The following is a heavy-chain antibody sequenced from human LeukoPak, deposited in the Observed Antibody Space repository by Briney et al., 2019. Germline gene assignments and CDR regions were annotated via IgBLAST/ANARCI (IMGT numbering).Heavy chain of an antibody. Sequence: PGGSLRLPCTASGFTFGDYAMSWVRQAPGKGLEWVGFIRSKAYSATAEYAASVKGRFSISRDDSKSIAYLQMNGLKTEDTAVYYCARRAVASQAFDIWGQGTMVTVSS. D-gene: IGHD6-19*01. V-gene: IGHV3-49*04. CDR3: ARRAVASQAFDI. CDR2: IRSKAYSATA. J-gene: IGHJ3*02. CDR1: GFTFGDYA.